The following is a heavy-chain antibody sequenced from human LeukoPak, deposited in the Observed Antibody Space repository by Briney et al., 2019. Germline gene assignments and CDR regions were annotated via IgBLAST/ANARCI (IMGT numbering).Heavy chain of an antibody. CDR1: GGTFSSYA. D-gene: IGHD1-26*01. Sequence: SVKVSCKASGGTFSSYAISWVRQAPGQGLEWMGGIIPIFGTANYAQKFQGRVTITTDESTSTAYMELSSLRSEDTAVYYCARDPLMDSGSYQYFDYWGQGTLVTVSS. J-gene: IGHJ4*02. CDR3: ARDPLMDSGSYQYFDY. V-gene: IGHV1-69*05. CDR2: IIPIFGTA.